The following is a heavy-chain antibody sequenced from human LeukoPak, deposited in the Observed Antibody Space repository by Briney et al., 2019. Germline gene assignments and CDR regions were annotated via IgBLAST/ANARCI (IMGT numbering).Heavy chain of an antibody. CDR2: VDYRGNT. J-gene: IGHJ6*02. CDR3: ARVEVGAANRQWYGMDV. V-gene: IGHV4-59*01. D-gene: IGHD2-15*01. Sequence: PSETLSLTCTISGGSISSYYWSWLRQPPGKGLEWIGYVDYRGNTNYNPSLKSRVTISIDTSKSLFSLKPNSVTAADTAVYYCARVEVGAANRQWYGMDVWGQGTTVTVSS. CDR1: GGSISSYY.